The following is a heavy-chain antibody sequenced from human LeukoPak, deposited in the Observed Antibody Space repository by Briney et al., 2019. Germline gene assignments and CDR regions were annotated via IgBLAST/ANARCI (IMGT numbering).Heavy chain of an antibody. CDR3: ARYSKLKTGYYYYGMDA. V-gene: IGHV1-69*13. D-gene: IGHD4-11*01. CDR1: GGTFSSYA. Sequence: SVKVSCTASGGTFSSYAISWVRQAPGQGLEWMGAIIPIFGTANYAQKFQGRVTITADESTSTAYMELSSLRSEDTAVYYCARYSKLKTGYYYYGMDAWGQGTTVTVSS. J-gene: IGHJ6*02. CDR2: IIPIFGTA.